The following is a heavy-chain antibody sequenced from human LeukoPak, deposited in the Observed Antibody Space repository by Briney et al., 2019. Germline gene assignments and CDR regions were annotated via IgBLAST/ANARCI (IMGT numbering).Heavy chain of an antibody. CDR2: ISGSGGST. CDR3: AKVYSSSWYGDY. Sequence: GGSLRLSCAASGFTFSSYWMSWVRQAPGKGLEWVSAISGSGGSTYYADSVKGRFTISRDNSKNTLYLQMNSLRAEDTAVYYCAKVYSSSWYGDYWGQGTLVTVSS. CDR1: GFTFSSYW. J-gene: IGHJ4*02. D-gene: IGHD6-13*01. V-gene: IGHV3-23*01.